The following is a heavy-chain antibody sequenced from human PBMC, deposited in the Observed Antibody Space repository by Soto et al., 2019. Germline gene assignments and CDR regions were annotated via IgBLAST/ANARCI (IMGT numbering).Heavy chain of an antibody. J-gene: IGHJ4*02. Sequence: EVQLVESGGDFVKPGGPLRVPCAASGSSFGNAWLSWVPKVPGKGLEWVGRIKSRADGGTTDYTAPVKGRFTISRDDSKNTVFLQMNSLKTEDTAVYYCTAHLGEFFPLDYWGQGTLVTVSS. D-gene: IGHD3-16*01. CDR1: GSSFGNAW. V-gene: IGHV3-15*01. CDR2: IKSRADGGTT. CDR3: TAHLGEFFPLDY.